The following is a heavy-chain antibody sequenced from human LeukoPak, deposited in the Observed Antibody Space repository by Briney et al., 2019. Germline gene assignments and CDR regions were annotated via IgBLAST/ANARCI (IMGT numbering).Heavy chain of an antibody. CDR3: AKDPAGITGVYFDY. V-gene: IGHV3-30*02. CDR2: IRYDGSNK. D-gene: IGHD4-23*01. J-gene: IGHJ4*02. Sequence: GGSLRLSCAASGFTFSSYGMHWVRQAPGKGLEWVAFIRYDGSNKYYADSVKGRFTISRDNSKNTLYLQMNSLRAEDTAVCYCAKDPAGITGVYFDYWGQGNLVTVSS. CDR1: GFTFSSYG.